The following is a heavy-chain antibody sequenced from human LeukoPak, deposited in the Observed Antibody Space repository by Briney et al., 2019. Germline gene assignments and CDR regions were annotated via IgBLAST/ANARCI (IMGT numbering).Heavy chain of an antibody. CDR3: AKDIPYGDVSLGYYYGMDV. CDR2: ISGDGGST. V-gene: IGHV3-43*02. D-gene: IGHD4/OR15-4a*01. Sequence: PGGSLRLSCAASGFTFDDYAMHWVRQAPGKGLEWVSLISGDGGSTYYADSVKGRFTISRDNSKNSLCLLMNSLRTEDTALYYCAKDIPYGDVSLGYYYGMDVWGQGTTVTVSS. CDR1: GFTFDDYA. J-gene: IGHJ6*02.